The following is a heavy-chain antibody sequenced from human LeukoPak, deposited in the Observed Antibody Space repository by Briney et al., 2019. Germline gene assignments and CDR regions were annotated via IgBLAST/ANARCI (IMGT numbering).Heavy chain of an antibody. J-gene: IGHJ4*02. CDR1: GYGFTSYW. CDR2: IYPGDSDT. D-gene: IGHD3-22*01. CDR3: ARQSGYYYDSSGYYYLDY. V-gene: IGHV5-51*01. Sequence: GESLKISCKGSGYGFTSYWIGWVRQMPGKGLEWMGIIYPGDSDTRYSPSFQGQVTISADKSISTAYLQWSSLKASDTAMYYCARQSGYYYDSSGYYYLDYWGQETLVTVSS.